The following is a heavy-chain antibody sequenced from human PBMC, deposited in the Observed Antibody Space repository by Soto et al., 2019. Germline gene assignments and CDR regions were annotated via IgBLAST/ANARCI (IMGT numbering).Heavy chain of an antibody. CDR3: AKAGDTGNHYFDR. CDR1: GFAFSSYA. Sequence: EVQVLESGGGLVQPGGSLSLSCAASGFAFSSYAMSWVRQAPGKGLERVSSISGRGDFTYYADSVRGRFTVSRDNSMDTLSLQMNGLRAEDTAIYDCAKAGDTGNHYFDRWGQGTLVTVSS. V-gene: IGHV3-23*01. D-gene: IGHD5-18*01. J-gene: IGHJ4*02. CDR2: ISGRGDFT.